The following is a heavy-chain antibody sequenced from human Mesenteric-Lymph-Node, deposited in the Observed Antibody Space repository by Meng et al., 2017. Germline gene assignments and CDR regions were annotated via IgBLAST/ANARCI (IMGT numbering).Heavy chain of an antibody. V-gene: IGHV3-23*01. J-gene: IGHJ4*02. CDR2: ISPSGDIT. CDR3: ARVAVRSAYSGYDY. CDR1: GFTLSDYY. D-gene: IGHD3-22*01. Sequence: AGSLRLSCAVSGFTLSDYYMSCIRQAPGKGLEWVSAISPSGDITNYADSVLGRFTISRDNSTNMVYLQMNSLRAEDTALYYCARVAVRSAYSGYDYWGQGTLVTVSS.